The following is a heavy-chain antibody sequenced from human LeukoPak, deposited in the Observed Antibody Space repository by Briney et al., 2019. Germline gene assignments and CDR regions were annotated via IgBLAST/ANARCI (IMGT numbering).Heavy chain of an antibody. D-gene: IGHD2-2*02. Sequence: SQTLSLTCAISGDSASSNSAAWDWIRQSPSRGLGWLGRTCYRSKWYYGYAVSVKSRITINPDTSKNQFSLQLNSVTPEDTAIYYCTRTIAGYIDYWGQGTLVTVSS. CDR1: GDSASSNSAA. CDR3: TRTIAGYIDY. V-gene: IGHV6-1*01. CDR2: TCYRSKWYY. J-gene: IGHJ4*02.